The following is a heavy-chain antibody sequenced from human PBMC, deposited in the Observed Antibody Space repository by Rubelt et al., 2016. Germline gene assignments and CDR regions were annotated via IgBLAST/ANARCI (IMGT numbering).Heavy chain of an antibody. V-gene: IGHV7-4-1*04. CDR3: ARGMRWFGENY. D-gene: IGHD3-10*01. J-gene: IGHJ4*02. Sequence: QVQLVQSGAEVKKPGASVKVSCKASGYTFTSYAMNWVRQAPGQGLEWMGWINTNTGNPTYAHGFTGLSVFCLDTYVSLAHLQISRLKAEDTAEYYCARGMRWFGENYWGQGTLVTVSS. CDR1: GYTFTSYA. CDR2: INTNTGNP.